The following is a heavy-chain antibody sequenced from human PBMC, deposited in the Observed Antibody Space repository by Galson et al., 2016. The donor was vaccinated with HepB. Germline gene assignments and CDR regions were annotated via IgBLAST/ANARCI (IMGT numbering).Heavy chain of an antibody. J-gene: IGHJ3*01. CDR1: GGSISPFF. D-gene: IGHD4-23*01. V-gene: IGHV4-59*01. CDR2: IYYSGTT. CDR3: ARSYGGYAFDL. Sequence: SETLSLTCTVSGGSISPFFWSWIRQPPGKGLEWIAYIYYSGTTNYNPSLNSRVTISLDTSKSQFSLKVTSLTAADTAVYYCARSYGGYAFDLWGQGTMVTVSS.